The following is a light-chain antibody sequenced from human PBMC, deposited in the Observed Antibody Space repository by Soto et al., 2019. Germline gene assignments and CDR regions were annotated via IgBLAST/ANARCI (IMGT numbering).Light chain of an antibody. CDR3: LLFYGDGVV. CDR2: STT. J-gene: IGLJ2*01. Sequence: QAVVTQEPSLTVSPGGTVTLTCASSTGAVTSGYYPNWFQQRPGQPPRALIYSTTYKHPWTPARFSGSLVGGKAALTLSGAQTEDEAEYYCLLFYGDGVVFGGGTQLTVL. CDR1: TGAVTSGYY. V-gene: IGLV7-43*01.